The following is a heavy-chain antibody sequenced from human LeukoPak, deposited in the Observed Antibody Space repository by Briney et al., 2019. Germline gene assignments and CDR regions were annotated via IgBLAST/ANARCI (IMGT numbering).Heavy chain of an antibody. Sequence: SLRLSCAASGFTFSSYAMSWVRQAPGKGLEWVTFISYDGTNKYYADSVKGRFSISRDDSKDTLFLQMSSLRVEDTAVYYCARERNWHFESWGQGTLVTVSS. CDR1: GFTFSSYA. CDR3: ARERNWHFES. V-gene: IGHV3-30-3*01. D-gene: IGHD1-1*01. J-gene: IGHJ4*02. CDR2: ISYDGTNK.